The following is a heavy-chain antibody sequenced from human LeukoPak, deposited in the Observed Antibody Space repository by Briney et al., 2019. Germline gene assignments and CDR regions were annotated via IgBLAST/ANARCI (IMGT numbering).Heavy chain of an antibody. CDR3: AKLMMVVIAIDY. J-gene: IGHJ4*02. D-gene: IGHD2-21*01. Sequence: GGSLRLSCAASGFTFSSNAMSWVRQAPGKGLEWVSAISGSGGSTYYADSVKGRFTISRDNSKNTLSLQMNSLRAGDTAVYYCAKLMMVVIAIDYWGQGTLVTVSS. CDR2: ISGSGGST. V-gene: IGHV3-23*01. CDR1: GFTFSSNA.